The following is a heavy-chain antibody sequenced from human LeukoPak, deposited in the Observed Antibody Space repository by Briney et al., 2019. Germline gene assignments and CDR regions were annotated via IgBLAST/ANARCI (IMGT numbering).Heavy chain of an antibody. D-gene: IGHD3-10*01. J-gene: IGHJ3*02. V-gene: IGHV3-9*01. Sequence: GGSLRLSCAASGFTFDDYAMHWVRQAPGKGLEWVSGIRWNSVSIGYADSVKGRFTISRDNAKNSLYLQMNSLRAEDTAVYYCARVGDYGSGSYWINAFDIWGQGTMVTVSS. CDR1: GFTFDDYA. CDR2: IRWNSVSI. CDR3: ARVGDYGSGSYWINAFDI.